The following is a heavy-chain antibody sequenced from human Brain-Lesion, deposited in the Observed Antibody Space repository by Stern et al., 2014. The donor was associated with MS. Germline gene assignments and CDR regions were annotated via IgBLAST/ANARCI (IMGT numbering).Heavy chain of an antibody. Sequence: QVQLVESGPGLVKPSGTLSLTCAVSGGSISSSNWWSWVRQSPGKGLEWIGEIYHSGGTKYSPSFEGRVIISVDKSKNQFSLKLSYVTAADTAVYYCARELPDLNAFDIWGQGTMVTVSS. V-gene: IGHV4-4*02. D-gene: IGHD1-14*01. CDR1: GGSISSSNW. CDR2: IYHSGGT. CDR3: ARELPDLNAFDI. J-gene: IGHJ3*02.